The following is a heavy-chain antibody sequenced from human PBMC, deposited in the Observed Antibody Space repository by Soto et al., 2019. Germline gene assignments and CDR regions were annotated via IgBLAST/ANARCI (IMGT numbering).Heavy chain of an antibody. V-gene: IGHV1-18*01. Sequence: QVQLVQSGAEVKKPGASVKVSCKASGYTFTSYGISWVRQAPGQGLEWMGWISAYNGNTNYAQKLQGRVTMTTDTATSTAYMELRSLRSDDTAVYYCARDAPGGSGSYPPYYYYYMDVWGKGTTVTVSS. D-gene: IGHD3-10*01. CDR2: ISAYNGNT. J-gene: IGHJ6*03. CDR1: GYTFTSYG. CDR3: ARDAPGGSGSYPPYYYYYMDV.